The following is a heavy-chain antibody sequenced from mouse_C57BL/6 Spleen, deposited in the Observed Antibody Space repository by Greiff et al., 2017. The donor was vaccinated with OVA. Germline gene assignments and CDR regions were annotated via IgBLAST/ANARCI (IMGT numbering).Heavy chain of an antibody. J-gene: IGHJ4*01. D-gene: IGHD1-1*01. Sequence: EVKLQQSGPELVKPGDSVKISCKASGYSFTGYFMNWVMQSHGKSLEWIGRINPYNGDTFYNQKFKGKATLTVDKSSSTAHMELRSLTSEDSAVYYCARPYGSSYGDYAMDYWGQGTSVTVSS. CDR3: ARPYGSSYGDYAMDY. V-gene: IGHV1-20*01. CDR2: INPYNGDT. CDR1: GYSFTGYF.